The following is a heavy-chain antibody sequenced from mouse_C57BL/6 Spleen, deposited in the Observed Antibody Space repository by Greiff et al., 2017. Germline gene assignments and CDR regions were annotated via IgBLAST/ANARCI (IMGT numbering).Heavy chain of an antibody. CDR3: ARPRGYDKVYYAMDY. V-gene: IGHV5-6*01. Sequence: EVQGVESGGDLVKPGGSLKLSCAASGFTFSSYGMSWVRQTPDKRLEWVATISSGGSYTYYPDSVKGRFTISRDNAKNTLYLQMSSLKSEDTAMYYCARPRGYDKVYYAMDYWGQGTSVTVSS. CDR1: GFTFSSYG. D-gene: IGHD2-2*01. J-gene: IGHJ4*01. CDR2: ISSGGSYT.